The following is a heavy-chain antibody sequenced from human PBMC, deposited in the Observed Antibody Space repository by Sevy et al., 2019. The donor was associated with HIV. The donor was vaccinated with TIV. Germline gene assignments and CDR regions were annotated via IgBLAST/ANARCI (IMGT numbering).Heavy chain of an antibody. D-gene: IGHD3-22*01. J-gene: IGHJ4*02. CDR2: VSYDGSSS. CDR3: AKDGYYYDSSGYYY. Sequence: GGSLRLSCAASGFTFRNYGMHWVRQAPGKGLEWVAIVSYDGSSSHYADSVKGRFTISRDNFKNTLYLQMNNLRPEDTAVYYCAKDGYYYDSSGYYYWGQGVLVTVSS. V-gene: IGHV3-30*18. CDR1: GFTFRNYG.